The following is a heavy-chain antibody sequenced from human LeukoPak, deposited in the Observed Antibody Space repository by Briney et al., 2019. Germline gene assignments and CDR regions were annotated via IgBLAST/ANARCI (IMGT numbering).Heavy chain of an antibody. CDR2: IWYDGTNK. CDR3: AKDRGTIWARQCDY. D-gene: IGHD1-1*01. Sequence: GGSLRLSCAASGFTFSNYGMHWVRQAPGKGLEWVAVIWYDGTNKYYADSVKGRFTISRDNSKNTLYLQMNSLRAEDTAVYYCAKDRGTIWARQCDYWGQGTLVTVSS. V-gene: IGHV3-33*06. CDR1: GFTFSNYG. J-gene: IGHJ4*02.